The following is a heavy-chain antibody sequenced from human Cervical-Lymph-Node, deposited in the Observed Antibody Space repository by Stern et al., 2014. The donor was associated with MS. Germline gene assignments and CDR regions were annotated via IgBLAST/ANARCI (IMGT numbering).Heavy chain of an antibody. Sequence: VQLVESGPGLVKPSETLSLTCTVSGGSVSNGLHYWTWIRQPPGKGLEWSGWMSHSGSANYNPSHKSLVTISVDTSKNQFSLNLSSVTAADTAVYYCARDALTILGTDSWGQGTLVTVSS. CDR3: ARDALTILGTDS. J-gene: IGHJ4*02. CDR2: MSHSGSA. CDR1: GGSVSNGLHY. D-gene: IGHD3-3*01. V-gene: IGHV4-61*01.